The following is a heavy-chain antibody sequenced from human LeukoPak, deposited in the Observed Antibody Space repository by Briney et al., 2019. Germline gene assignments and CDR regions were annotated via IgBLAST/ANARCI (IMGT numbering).Heavy chain of an antibody. Sequence: SETLSLTCVVSGYSISSGYYWGWIRQPPGQGLEWIGSIYHSGSTYYNPSFKSRVTISVDTSKNQFSLKLSSVTAADTAVYYCAHSSGWYRMYYFDYWGQGTLVTVSS. CDR1: GYSISSGYY. CDR3: AHSSGWYRMYYFDY. CDR2: IYHSGST. V-gene: IGHV4-38-2*01. D-gene: IGHD6-19*01. J-gene: IGHJ4*02.